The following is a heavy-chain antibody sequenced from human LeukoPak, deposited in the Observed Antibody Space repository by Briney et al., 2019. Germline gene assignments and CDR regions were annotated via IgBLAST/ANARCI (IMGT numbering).Heavy chain of an antibody. CDR2: IYPGDSDT. Sequence: GESLKISCKGSGYSFTSYWIGWVRQMPGKGLEWMGIIYPGDSDTRYSPSFQGQVTISADKSISTAYLQWSSLKASDTAMYYCARVSVAGTSYYYYYGMDVWGQGTTVTVS. CDR1: GYSFTSYW. J-gene: IGHJ6*02. CDR3: ARVSVAGTSYYYYYGMDV. D-gene: IGHD6-19*01. V-gene: IGHV5-51*01.